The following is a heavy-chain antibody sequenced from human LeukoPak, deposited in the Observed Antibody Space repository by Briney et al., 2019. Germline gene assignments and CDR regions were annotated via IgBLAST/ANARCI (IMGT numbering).Heavy chain of an antibody. V-gene: IGHV3-43*02. CDR1: GLNLDVYA. J-gene: IGHJ6*02. CDR2: INGDGTIT. Sequence: GGSLRLSCAASGLNLDVYAMHWVCQAPGKGLEWVSLINGDGTITYYASSVRGRFTISRDNSKNSLFLEMNSLRSEDTALYYCAKDTPLFYHYYGIDVWGQGTTVTVSS. CDR3: AKDTPLFYHYYGIDV.